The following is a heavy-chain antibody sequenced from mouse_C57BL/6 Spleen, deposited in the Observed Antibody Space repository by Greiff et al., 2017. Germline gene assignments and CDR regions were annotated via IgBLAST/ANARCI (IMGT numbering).Heavy chain of an antibody. CDR2: ISYDGSN. D-gene: IGHD1-1*01. CDR1: GYSITSGYY. CDR3: ARDRGSRAMDY. Sequence: VQLKESGPGLVKPSQSLSLTCSVTGYSITSGYYWNWIRQFPGNKLEWMGYISYDGSNNYNPSLKNRISITRDTSKNQFFLKLNSVTTEDTATYYCARDRGSRAMDYWGQGTSVTVSS. J-gene: IGHJ4*01. V-gene: IGHV3-6*01.